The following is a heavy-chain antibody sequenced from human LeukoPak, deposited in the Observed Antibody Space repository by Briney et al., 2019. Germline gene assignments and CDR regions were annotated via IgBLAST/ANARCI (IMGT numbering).Heavy chain of an antibody. D-gene: IGHD4-17*01. CDR1: GYPFTTYY. CDR2: INPKNGDS. V-gene: IGHV1-2*02. Sequence: ASVKVSCKASGYPFTTYYIHWVRQAPGQGLEWMGCINPKNGDSKYAQKLQGRVTMTRATSIATAYMEVSRLTSDDTAVYFCARAGYDYGDSSDFWGQGTLVTVSS. J-gene: IGHJ4*02. CDR3: ARAGYDYGDSSDF.